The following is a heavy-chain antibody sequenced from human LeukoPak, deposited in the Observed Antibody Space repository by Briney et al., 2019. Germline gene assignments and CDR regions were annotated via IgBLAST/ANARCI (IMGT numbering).Heavy chain of an antibody. D-gene: IGHD3-10*01. CDR1: GGSISSGDCY. Sequence: SQTLSLTCTVSGGSISSGDCYWSWIRQPPGKGLEWIGYIFYSGSTYYNPSLKSRVTISVDTSKNQFSLKLSSVTAADTAVYYCARGRGIWFGDLRAGMDVWGQGTTVTVSS. J-gene: IGHJ6*02. CDR2: IFYSGST. V-gene: IGHV4-30-4*01. CDR3: ARGRGIWFGDLRAGMDV.